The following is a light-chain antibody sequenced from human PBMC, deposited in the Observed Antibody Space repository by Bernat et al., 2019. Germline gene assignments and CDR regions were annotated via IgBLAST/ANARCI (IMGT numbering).Light chain of an antibody. CDR1: EKIESS. V-gene: IGKV3-15*01. CDR3: PQYNAWPLT. J-gene: IGKJ2*01. Sequence: ILMTQSPPSLSVSPGESATVSCRASEKIESSLAWYHQRPGQAPRLLISDASTRATGIPDRFSGSGSGTEFTLTINSLQSEDFGVYYCPQYNAWPLTFGQGTKLE. CDR2: DAS.